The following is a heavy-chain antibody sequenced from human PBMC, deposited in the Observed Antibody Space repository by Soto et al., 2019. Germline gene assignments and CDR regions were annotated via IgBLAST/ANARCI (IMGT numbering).Heavy chain of an antibody. CDR2: IIPIFGTA. J-gene: IGHJ6*02. V-gene: IGHV1-69*13. D-gene: IGHD3-10*02. CDR1: GGTFSSYA. Sequence: SVKVSCKASGGTFSSYAISWVRQAPGQGLEWMGGIIPIFGTANYAQKFQGRVTITADESTSTAYMELSSLRSEDTAVYYCAREDGDMFSGYYYYYYGMDVWGQGTTVTVSS. CDR3: AREDGDMFSGYYYYYYGMDV.